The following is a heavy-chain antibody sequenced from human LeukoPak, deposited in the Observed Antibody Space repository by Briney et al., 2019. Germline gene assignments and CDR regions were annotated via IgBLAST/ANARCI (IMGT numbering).Heavy chain of an antibody. Sequence: PGGSLRLSCAASGFTFSNYWMTWVRQAPGKGLEWVANIKEDGSETFYVDSVKGRFTISRDNAKNSLFLQMNSLRPEDTAFYYCARDESGPTYWGQGTLVTVSS. D-gene: IGHD3-3*01. V-gene: IGHV3-7*01. J-gene: IGHJ4*02. CDR1: GFTFSNYW. CDR3: ARDESGPTY. CDR2: IKEDGSET.